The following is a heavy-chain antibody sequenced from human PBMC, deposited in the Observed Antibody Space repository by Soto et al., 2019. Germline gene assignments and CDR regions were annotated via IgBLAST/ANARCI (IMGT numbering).Heavy chain of an antibody. CDR2: IYPGDSDT. CDR1: GYSFTSYW. V-gene: IGHV5-51*01. CDR3: ARQLDDYSNQGYFDY. Sequence: EVQLVQSGAEVKKPGESLKISCKGSGYSFTSYWIGWVRQMPGKGLEWMGIIYPGDSDTRYSPSFQGQVTISADKSISTAYLQWSSLKASDTAMYYSARQLDDYSNQGYFDYWGQGTLVTVSS. J-gene: IGHJ4*02. D-gene: IGHD4-4*01.